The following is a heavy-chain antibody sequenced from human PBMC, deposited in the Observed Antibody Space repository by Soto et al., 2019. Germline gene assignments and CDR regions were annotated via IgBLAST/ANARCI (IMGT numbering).Heavy chain of an antibody. D-gene: IGHD3-3*01. Sequence: GASVKVSCKASGYSFSSHGMHWVRQAPGQRLEWMGWINAGNGDTKYSQKFQGRVTITRDTSATTASMEVSGLRSEDTALYYCARGGSESSYCHLDYWGQGTLVTVSS. J-gene: IGHJ4*02. CDR2: INAGNGDT. CDR3: ARGGSESSYCHLDY. V-gene: IGHV1-3*01. CDR1: GYSFSSHG.